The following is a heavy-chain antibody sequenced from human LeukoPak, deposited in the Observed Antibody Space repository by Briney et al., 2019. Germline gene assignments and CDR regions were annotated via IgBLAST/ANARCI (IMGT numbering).Heavy chain of an antibody. CDR2: IHPNTGTT. V-gene: IGHV1-2*02. D-gene: IGHD5-12*01. Sequence: GASVKVSCKASKYTFTASYIHWVRQAPGQGLEWMGWIHPNTGTTNFAQKFQGRVALTRDTSITTAYMDLSSLISDDTAMYYCAKHSGEQWLSHFDYWGQGTLVTVSS. CDR3: AKHSGEQWLSHFDY. CDR1: KYTFTASY. J-gene: IGHJ4*02.